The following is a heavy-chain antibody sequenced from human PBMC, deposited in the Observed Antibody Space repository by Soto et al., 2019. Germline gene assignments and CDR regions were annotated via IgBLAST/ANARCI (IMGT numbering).Heavy chain of an antibody. CDR2: INSDGSST. CDR3: ARDRSYSLDV. V-gene: IGHV3-74*01. J-gene: IGHJ6*02. CDR1: GSTFSNDW. Sequence: VGSLRLSCAVSGSTFSNDWMHWVRQAPGKGLVWVSHINSDGSSTNYADFVKGRFTIARDNAKNTVYLQMNSLRAEDTAVYYCARDRSYSLDVWGQGTTVTVSS.